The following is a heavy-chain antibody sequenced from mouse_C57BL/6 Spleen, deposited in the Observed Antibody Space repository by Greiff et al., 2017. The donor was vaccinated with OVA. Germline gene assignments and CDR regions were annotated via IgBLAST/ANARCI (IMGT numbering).Heavy chain of an antibody. CDR2: IDPSDSYT. CDR1: GYTFTSYW. D-gene: IGHD2-4*01. Sequence: QVQLQQPGAELVRPGTSVKLSCKASGYTFTSYWMHWVKQRPGQGLEWIGVIDPSDSYTNYNQKFKGKATLTVDTSSSTAYMQLSSLTSEDSAVYYCARRENYDYDDEDYCAMDYWGQGTSVTVSS. J-gene: IGHJ4*01. CDR3: ARRENYDYDDEDYCAMDY. V-gene: IGHV1-59*01.